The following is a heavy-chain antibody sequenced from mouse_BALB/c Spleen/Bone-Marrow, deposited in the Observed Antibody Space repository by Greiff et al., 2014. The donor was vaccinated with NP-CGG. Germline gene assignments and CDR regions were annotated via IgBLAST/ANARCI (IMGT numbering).Heavy chain of an antibody. J-gene: IGHJ2*01. V-gene: IGHV5-12-2*01. CDR1: GFTFSSYT. CDR2: ISNGGGST. Sequence: EVKLVESGGGLVQPGGSLKLSCAASGFTFSSYTMSWVRQTPEKRLGWVAYISNGGGSTYYPDTVKGRFTISRDNAKNTLYLQMSSLKSEDTAMYYCARGGYYFDYWGQGTTLTVSS. CDR3: ARGGYYFDY.